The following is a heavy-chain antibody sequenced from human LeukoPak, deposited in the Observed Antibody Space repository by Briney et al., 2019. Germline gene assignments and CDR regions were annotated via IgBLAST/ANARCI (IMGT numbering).Heavy chain of an antibody. V-gene: IGHV3-23*01. CDR2: ISGSGGST. Sequence: GGSLRLSCAASGFTFSSYAMSWVRQAPGKGLEWVSAISGSGGSTYYADSVKGRFTISRDNYKNTLYLQMNSLRAEDTAVYYCAKDLQVVPAATFDYWGQGTLVTVSS. J-gene: IGHJ4*02. D-gene: IGHD2-2*01. CDR1: GFTFSSYA. CDR3: AKDLQVVPAATFDY.